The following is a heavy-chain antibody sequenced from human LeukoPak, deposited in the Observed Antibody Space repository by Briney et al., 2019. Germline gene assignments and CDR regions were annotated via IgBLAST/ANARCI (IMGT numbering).Heavy chain of an antibody. J-gene: IGHJ4*02. V-gene: IGHV4-34*01. CDR3: AKEINISGWSWGN. D-gene: IGHD6-19*01. Sequence: SETPSLTCAVSGGSFSGYSWSWIRQPPGKGLEWIAEINHSGSTNYNPSLKSRVTISVDTSKNHFSLKLSSVTAADTAVYYCAKEINISGWSWGNWGQGTLVTVSS. CDR1: GGSFSGYS. CDR2: INHSGST.